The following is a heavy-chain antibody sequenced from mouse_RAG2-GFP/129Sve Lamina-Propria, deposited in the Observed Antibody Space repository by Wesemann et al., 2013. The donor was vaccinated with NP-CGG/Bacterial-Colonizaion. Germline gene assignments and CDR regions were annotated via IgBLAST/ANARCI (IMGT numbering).Heavy chain of an antibody. D-gene: IGHD6-1*01. CDR3: AREGATPYYAMDY. V-gene: IGHV1-80*01. Sequence: QVQLQQSGAELVKPGASVKISCKASGYAFSSYWMNWVKQRPGKGLEWIGQIYPGDGDTNYNGKFKGKATLTADKSSSTAYMELRSLTSEDSAVYYCAREGATPYYAMDYWGQGTSVTVSS. CDR1: GYAFSSYW. J-gene: IGHJ4*01. CDR2: IYPGDGDT.